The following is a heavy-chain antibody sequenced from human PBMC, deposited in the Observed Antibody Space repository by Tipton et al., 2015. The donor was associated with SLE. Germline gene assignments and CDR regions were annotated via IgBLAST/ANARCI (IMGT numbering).Heavy chain of an antibody. V-gene: IGHV1-8*01. CDR3: AAHDFSGAYPHYIYYFAANV. J-gene: IGHJ6*02. D-gene: IGHD3-3*01. CDR1: GYTFTSYE. CDR2: MNPSSGNT. Sequence: QSGAEVKKPGASVKVSCKASGYTFTSYEINWVRQATGQGLEWMGWMNPSSGNTVYAQKFQGRVTMTRNTSITTAYMELSSLRSEDTAVYYCAAHDFSGAYPHYIYYFAANVWGQGTRVTVSS.